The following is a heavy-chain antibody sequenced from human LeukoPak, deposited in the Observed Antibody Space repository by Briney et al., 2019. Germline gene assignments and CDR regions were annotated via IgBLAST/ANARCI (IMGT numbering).Heavy chain of an antibody. J-gene: IGHJ5*02. CDR1: GFTFSSYS. CDR2: ISSSSSYI. Sequence: GGSLRLSCAASGFTFSSYSMNWVRQAPGKGLEWVSSISSSSSYIYYADSVKGRFTIPRDNAKNSLYLQMNSLRAEDTAVYYCARGTATRGYNWFDPWGQGTLVTVSS. V-gene: IGHV3-21*01. CDR3: ARGTATRGYNWFDP. D-gene: IGHD3-10*01.